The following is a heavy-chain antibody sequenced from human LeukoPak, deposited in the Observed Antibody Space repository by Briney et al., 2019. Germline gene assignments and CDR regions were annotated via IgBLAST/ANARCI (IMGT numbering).Heavy chain of an antibody. CDR1: GFTFSSYG. J-gene: IGHJ2*01. Sequence: PGGSLRLSCAASGFTFSSYGMHWVRQAPGKGLEWVAVISYDGSNKYYADSVKGRFTISRDNSKNTLYLQMNNLRDEDTAVFYCVKGDYYDCSGTLAWGYFDLWGRGTLVTVSS. V-gene: IGHV3-30*18. CDR3: VKGDYYDCSGTLAWGYFDL. D-gene: IGHD3-22*01. CDR2: ISYDGSNK.